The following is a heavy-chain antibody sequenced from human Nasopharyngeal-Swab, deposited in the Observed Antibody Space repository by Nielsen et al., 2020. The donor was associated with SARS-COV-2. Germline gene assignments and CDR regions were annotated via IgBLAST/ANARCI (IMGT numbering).Heavy chain of an antibody. CDR1: AFNFSSYE. Sequence: GESLKISCAASAFNFSSYEIHWVRHAPGKGVEWVSYISSSGSTIYYAASVKGRFTISRDNAKNSPYLQMNSLRAEDTAVYYCARGQHPFTIVVVTAAPDYWGQGTLVTVSS. CDR2: ISSSGSTI. D-gene: IGHD2-2*01. CDR3: ARGQHPFTIVVVTAAPDY. V-gene: IGHV3-48*03. J-gene: IGHJ4*02.